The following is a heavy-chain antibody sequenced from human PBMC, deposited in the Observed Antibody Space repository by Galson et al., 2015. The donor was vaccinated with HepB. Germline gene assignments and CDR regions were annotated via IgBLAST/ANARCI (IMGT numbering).Heavy chain of an antibody. CDR3: ARDSPYGSGSYIGYYMDV. Sequence: SVKVPCKASGYSFTSYGISWVRQAPGQGLEWMGWISAYNGNTNYAQKLQGRVTMATDTSTSTAYMELRSLRSDDTAVYYCARDSPYGSGSYIGYYMDVWGKGTTVTVSS. V-gene: IGHV1-18*01. CDR2: ISAYNGNT. CDR1: GYSFTSYG. J-gene: IGHJ6*03. D-gene: IGHD3-10*01.